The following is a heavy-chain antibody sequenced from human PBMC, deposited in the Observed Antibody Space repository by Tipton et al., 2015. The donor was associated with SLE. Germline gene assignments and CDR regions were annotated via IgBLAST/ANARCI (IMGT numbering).Heavy chain of an antibody. J-gene: IGHJ6*02. Sequence: SLRLSCAASGFTFSSYSMNWVRQAPGKGLEWVSSISSSSSYIYYADSVKGRFTISRDNAKNSLYLQMNSLRAEDTAVYYCARDRGGSYYCYGMDVWGQGTTVTVSS. D-gene: IGHD3-10*01. CDR3: ARDRGGSYYCYGMDV. V-gene: IGHV3-21*03. CDR2: ISSSSSYI. CDR1: GFTFSSYS.